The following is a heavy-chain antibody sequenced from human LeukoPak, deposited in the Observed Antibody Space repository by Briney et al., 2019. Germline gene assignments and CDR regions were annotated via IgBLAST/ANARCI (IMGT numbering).Heavy chain of an antibody. CDR1: GFTFTRYA. J-gene: IGHJ2*01. CDR3: AKDRDYGGDSGGYFDL. D-gene: IGHD4-23*01. V-gene: IGHV3-23*01. Sequence: GGSLRLSCAASGFTFTRYAMNWVRQAPGKGLEWVSAISGSGFSTYYADSVKGRFTISRDNSKNTLYLQVNSLRAEDTAVYYCAKDRDYGGDSGGYFDLWGRGTLVTVSS. CDR2: ISGSGFST.